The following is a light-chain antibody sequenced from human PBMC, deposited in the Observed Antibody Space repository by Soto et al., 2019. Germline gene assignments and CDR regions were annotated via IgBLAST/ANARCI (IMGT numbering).Light chain of an antibody. J-gene: IGKJ2*03. V-gene: IGKV1-5*03. CDR3: QQYRNEFR. CDR2: KAS. CDR1: QNVSNW. Sequence: DVEMTQSPSTLPTSIGDRVTINCRASQNVSNWLAWYQQKPGKAPKLLIYKASRLESGVPSRFSASGSGTDFTITMIILLSDDFVTYFFQQYRNEFRFGQRTKREIK.